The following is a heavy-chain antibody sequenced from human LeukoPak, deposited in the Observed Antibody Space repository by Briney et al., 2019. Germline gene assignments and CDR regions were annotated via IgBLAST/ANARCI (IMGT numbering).Heavy chain of an antibody. J-gene: IGHJ6*04. CDR2: IYPGDSDT. D-gene: IGHD6-19*01. V-gene: IGHV5-51*01. CDR3: ARTRGSSGLTYYYYGMDV. CDR1: GYSFTSYW. Sequence: GESLKISCKGSGYSFTSYWIGWVRQMPGKGLEWMGIIYPGDSDTRYSPSFQGQITISADKSISTAYLQWGSLKASDTAMYYCARTRGSSGLTYYYYGMDVWGKGTTVTVSS.